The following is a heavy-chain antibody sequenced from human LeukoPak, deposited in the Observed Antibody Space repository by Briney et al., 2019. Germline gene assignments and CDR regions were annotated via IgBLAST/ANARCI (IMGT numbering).Heavy chain of an antibody. CDR2: ISGSGGST. CDR1: GFTFGSYA. J-gene: IGHJ4*02. D-gene: IGHD3-22*01. CDR3: AKDPRQRIVVVITPYYFDY. Sequence: GGSLRLSCAASGFTFGSYAMSWVRQAPGKGLEWVSAISGSGGSTYYADSVKGRFTISRDNSKNTLYLQMNSLRAEDTAVYYCAKDPRQRIVVVITPYYFDYWGQGTLVTVSS. V-gene: IGHV3-23*01.